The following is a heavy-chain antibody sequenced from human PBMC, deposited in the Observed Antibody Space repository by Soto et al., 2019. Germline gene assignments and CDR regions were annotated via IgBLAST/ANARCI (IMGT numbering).Heavy chain of an antibody. CDR1: GFTFSSYA. J-gene: IGHJ4*02. CDR3: AKPESSRITIFGVVTIDY. V-gene: IGHV3-23*01. CDR2: ISGSGGST. D-gene: IGHD3-3*01. Sequence: GGSLRLSCAASGFTFSSYAMSWVRQAPGKGLEWVSAISGSGGSTYYADSVKGRFTISRDNSKNTLYLQMNSLRAEDTAVYYCAKPESSRITIFGVVTIDYWGQGTLVTVSS.